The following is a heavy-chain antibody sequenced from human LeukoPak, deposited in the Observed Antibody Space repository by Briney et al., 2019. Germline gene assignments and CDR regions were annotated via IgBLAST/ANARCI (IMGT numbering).Heavy chain of an antibody. V-gene: IGHV3-7*01. CDR3: ARGEAGGDSHYYYYYMDV. Sequence: QPGGSLRLSCAASGFTFSSYAMSWVRQAPGKGLEWVANIKQDGSEKYYVDSVKGRFTISRDNAKNSLYLQMNSLRAEDTAVYYCARGEAGGDSHYYYYYMDVWGKGTTVTISS. CDR2: IKQDGSEK. J-gene: IGHJ6*03. D-gene: IGHD4-17*01. CDR1: GFTFSSYA.